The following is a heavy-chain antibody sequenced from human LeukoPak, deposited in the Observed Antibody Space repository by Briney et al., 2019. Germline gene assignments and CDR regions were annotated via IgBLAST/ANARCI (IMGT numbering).Heavy chain of an antibody. Sequence: ASVKVSCKASGYTFTGYYMHWLRQAPGQGLEWMGRINPNSGGTNYAQKFQGRVTMTGDTSISTAYMELSRLRSDDTAVYYCARMPVTRFFDIWGQGTMVTVSS. CDR2: INPNSGGT. CDR3: ARMPVTRFFDI. J-gene: IGHJ3*02. V-gene: IGHV1-2*06. D-gene: IGHD4-17*01. CDR1: GYTFTGYY.